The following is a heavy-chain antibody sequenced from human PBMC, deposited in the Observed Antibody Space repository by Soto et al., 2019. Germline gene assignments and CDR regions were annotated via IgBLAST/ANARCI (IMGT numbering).Heavy chain of an antibody. J-gene: IGHJ6*02. CDR1: GFSLSTSGVG. D-gene: IGHD2-15*01. Sequence: QITLKESGPTLVIPTQTLTLTCTFSGFSLSTSGVGVAWISQPPGRALEWLQVIYWDGDKRYRPSLQTRLTITKDTSNNQVVLTMTNMDSVDAATYYCASLPCIRGSCYWFSYSGMDVWGQGTTVTVSS. CDR2: IYWDGDK. CDR3: ASLPCIRGSCYWFSYSGMDV. V-gene: IGHV2-5*02.